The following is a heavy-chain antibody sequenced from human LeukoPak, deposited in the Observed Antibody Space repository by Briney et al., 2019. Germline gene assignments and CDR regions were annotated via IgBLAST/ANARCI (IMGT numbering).Heavy chain of an antibody. D-gene: IGHD5-18*01. V-gene: IGHV4-59*01. CDR3: ARTVGGPKVTYYYYMDA. J-gene: IGHJ6*03. Sequence: PSETLSLTCTVSGGSISSYYWSWIRQPPGKGLEWIGYIYYSGSTNYNPSLKSRVTISVDTSKNQFSLKLSSVTAADTAVYYCARTVGGPKVTYYYYMDAWGKGTTVTVSS. CDR1: GGSISSYY. CDR2: IYYSGST.